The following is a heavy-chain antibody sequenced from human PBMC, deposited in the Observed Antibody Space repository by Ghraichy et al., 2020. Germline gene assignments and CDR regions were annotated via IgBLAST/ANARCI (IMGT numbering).Heavy chain of an antibody. J-gene: IGHJ4*02. CDR3: ARDHGGNLRFDY. Sequence: GSLRLSCAASGFTFNTYTMNWVRQAPGKGLEWVSSISSTSSYMYYADSVKGRFTISRDNAKNSLYLQMNSLRADDAAVYYCARDHGGNLRFDYGGQGTLVTVSS. CDR2: ISSTSSYM. D-gene: IGHD4-23*01. CDR1: GFTFNTYT. V-gene: IGHV3-21*01.